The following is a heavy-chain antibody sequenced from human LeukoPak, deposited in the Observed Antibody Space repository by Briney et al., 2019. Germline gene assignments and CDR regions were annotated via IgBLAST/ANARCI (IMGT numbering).Heavy chain of an antibody. J-gene: IGHJ4*02. CDR1: GGSCDDYY. Sequence: PSETLPLTCAVYGGSCDDYYCSWIRQPPGKGLEGMGGIHPHGIFYYNSCLTSRVTISIDTSKIQFSLMLASVTSPNPAFYYFPRGRVRSKAGDHWGEGSLVTVSS. V-gene: IGHV4-34*06. CDR2: IHPHGIF. CDR3: PRGRVRSKAGDH.